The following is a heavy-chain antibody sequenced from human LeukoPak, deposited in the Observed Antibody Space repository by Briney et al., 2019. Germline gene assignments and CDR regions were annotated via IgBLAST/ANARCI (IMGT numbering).Heavy chain of an antibody. CDR1: GFTFSSYE. Sequence: PGGSLRLSCAASGFTFSSYEMNWVRQAPGKGLEWVAVISHDGSDKYYADSVKGRFAISRDNSKNTLYVQMDSLRAEDTAVYYCALGSGSGSYYNLPFDYWGQGTLVTVSS. J-gene: IGHJ4*02. V-gene: IGHV3-30*03. CDR3: ALGSGSGSYYNLPFDY. D-gene: IGHD3-10*01. CDR2: ISHDGSDK.